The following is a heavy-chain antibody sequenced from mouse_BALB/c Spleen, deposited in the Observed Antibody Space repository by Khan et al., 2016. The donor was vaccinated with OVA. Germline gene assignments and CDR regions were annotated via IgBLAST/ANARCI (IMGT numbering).Heavy chain of an antibody. CDR1: GFTFTNYG. Sequence: QIQLVQSGPELKKPGETVQISCKASGFTFTNYGMNWVKQAPGKGLKWMGWINTYTGEPAFADDFKGRFAFSLESSASTAYLQINSLKNKDTATYFCARVGYNGTMDCWGQGTSVTGSS. CDR3: ARVGYNGTMDC. J-gene: IGHJ4*01. V-gene: IGHV9-3-1*01. CDR2: INTYTGEP. D-gene: IGHD2-14*01.